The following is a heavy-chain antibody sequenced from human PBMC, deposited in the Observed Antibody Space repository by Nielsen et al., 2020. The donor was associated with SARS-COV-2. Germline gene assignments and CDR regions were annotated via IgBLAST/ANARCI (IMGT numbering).Heavy chain of an antibody. CDR2: IKEDGSEE. D-gene: IGHD2-2*02. CDR3: ATSILYGLDV. V-gene: IGHV3-7*03. Sequence: GESLKISCAASGFTFFNYWMTWVRQAPGKGLEWVANIKEDGSEEYYVDFVRGRFTLSRDNARNSLYLQMNRLRGEDTAVYYCATSILYGLDVWGQGTTVTVSS. J-gene: IGHJ6*02. CDR1: GFTFFNYW.